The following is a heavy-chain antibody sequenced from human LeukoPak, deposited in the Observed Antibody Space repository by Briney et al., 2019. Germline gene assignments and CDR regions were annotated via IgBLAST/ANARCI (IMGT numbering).Heavy chain of an antibody. CDR3: SRRESRHCTNDVCYWQPRLDY. CDR2: IYPGDSDT. J-gene: IGHJ4*02. CDR1: GYSFTSYW. Sequence: GESLKISCQGSGYSFTSYWIGWVRQIPWKGLEWIGIIYPGDSDTRYSTSFQGQGNVSADQSISTTYLQCSSPKASDTAMYYVSRRESRHCTNDVCYWQPRLDYWGQGTLVTVSS. D-gene: IGHD2-8*01. V-gene: IGHV5-51*01.